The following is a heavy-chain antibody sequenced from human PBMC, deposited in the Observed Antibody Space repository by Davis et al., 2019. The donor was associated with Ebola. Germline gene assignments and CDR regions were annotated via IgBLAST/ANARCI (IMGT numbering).Heavy chain of an antibody. CDR3: ARHRGARGYVAKYYFDY. Sequence: GSLRLSCTVSGGSITTYYWSWIRQTPGKGLEWIGYIYYSGSTYYNPSLKSRVTISVDTSKNQFSLKLSSVTAADTAVYYCARHRGARGYVAKYYFDYWGQGTLVTVSS. J-gene: IGHJ4*02. D-gene: IGHD5-12*01. CDR2: IYYSGST. CDR1: GGSITTYY. V-gene: IGHV4-59*08.